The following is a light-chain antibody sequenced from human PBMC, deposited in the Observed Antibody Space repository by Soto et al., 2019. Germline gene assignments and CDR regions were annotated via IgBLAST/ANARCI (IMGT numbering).Light chain of an antibody. Sequence: DIQMTQSPSSLSASVGDRVTITCRASQSISTYLNWYQQKPGKAPKLLIYAASSLQSGVPSRFSGSGSGTAFTLTISSLQPEDFATYYCQQSYSTPYTFGQGTTVDIK. CDR3: QQSYSTPYT. CDR2: AAS. CDR1: QSISTY. J-gene: IGKJ2*01. V-gene: IGKV1-39*01.